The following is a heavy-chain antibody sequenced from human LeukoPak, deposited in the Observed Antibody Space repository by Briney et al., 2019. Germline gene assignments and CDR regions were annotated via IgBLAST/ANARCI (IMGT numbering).Heavy chain of an antibody. J-gene: IGHJ4*02. CDR3: AKDLRDSYSLAFDY. CDR1: GFTFSSYG. CDR2: IRFDGSNK. Sequence: GGSLRLSCAASGFTFSSYGMHWVRQAPGKGLEWVAFIRFDGSNKYYADSVKGRFTISRDNSKNTLYLQMNSLRAEDTAVYYCAKDLRDSYSLAFDYWGQGTLVTVSS. D-gene: IGHD2-15*01. V-gene: IGHV3-30*02.